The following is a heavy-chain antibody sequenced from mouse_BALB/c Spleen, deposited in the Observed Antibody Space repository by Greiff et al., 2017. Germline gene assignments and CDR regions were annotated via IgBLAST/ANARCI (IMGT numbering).Heavy chain of an antibody. D-gene: IGHD3-3*01. V-gene: IGHV1-9*01. Sequence: QVQLKQSGAELMKPGASLKISCTATGYTFSSYWIEWVKQRPGHGLEWIGEILPGSGSTNYNEKFKGKATFTADTSSNTAYMQISRLTSEDSAVYYCAGEGTREYFDDWGEGTTVTVSS. CDR1: GYTFSSYW. CDR2: ILPGSGST. CDR3: AGEGTREYFDD. J-gene: IGHJ1*01.